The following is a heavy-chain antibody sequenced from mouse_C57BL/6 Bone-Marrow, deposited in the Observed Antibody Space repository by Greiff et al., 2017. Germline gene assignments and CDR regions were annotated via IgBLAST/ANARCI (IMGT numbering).Heavy chain of an antibody. D-gene: IGHD4-1*01. CDR3: ARPLNWVPYDYAMDY. CDR1: GFTFSDYY. V-gene: IGHV5-12*01. J-gene: IGHJ4*01. CDR2: ISNGGGST. Sequence: EVQRVESGGGLVQPGGSLKLSCAASGFTFSDYYMYWVRQTPEKRLEWVAYISNGGGSTYYPDTVKGRFTISRDNAKNTLYLQMSRLKSEDTAMYYCARPLNWVPYDYAMDYGGQGTSVTVSS.